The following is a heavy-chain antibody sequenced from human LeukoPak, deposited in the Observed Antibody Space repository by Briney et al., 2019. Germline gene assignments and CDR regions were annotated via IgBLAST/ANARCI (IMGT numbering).Heavy chain of an antibody. CDR3: ARGSSAVAGNFDY. CDR1: GYSISSGYY. D-gene: IGHD6-19*01. Sequence: SETLSLTCTVSGYSISSGYYWGWIRQPPGKGLEWIGSIYHSGSTYYSPSLKSRVTISVDTSKNQFSLKLSSVTAADTAVYYCARGSSAVAGNFDYWGQGTLVTVSS. J-gene: IGHJ4*02. V-gene: IGHV4-38-2*02. CDR2: IYHSGST.